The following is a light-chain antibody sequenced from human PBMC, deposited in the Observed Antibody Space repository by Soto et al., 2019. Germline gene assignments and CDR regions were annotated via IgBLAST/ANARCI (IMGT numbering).Light chain of an antibody. Sequence: QSVLTQPASVSGSPGQSITISCTGTSSDIGGYNYVSWYQQHPGKAPKLMIYDVSNRPSGVSNRFSGSKSGNTASLTISGLHAEDEAVYYCSSYTSSSTFVFGTGTEVTVL. CDR3: SSYTSSSTFV. V-gene: IGLV2-14*01. CDR1: SSDIGGYNY. CDR2: DVS. J-gene: IGLJ1*01.